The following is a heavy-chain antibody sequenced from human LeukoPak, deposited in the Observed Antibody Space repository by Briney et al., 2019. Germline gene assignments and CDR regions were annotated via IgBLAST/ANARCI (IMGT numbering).Heavy chain of an antibody. CDR2: IKQDGSEK. D-gene: IGHD3-22*01. J-gene: IGHJ3*02. CDR1: GFTFSSYW. Sequence: GGSLRLSCAASGFTFSSYWMSWVRQAPGKGLEWVANIKQDGSEKYYVDPVKGRFTISRDNAKNSLYLQMNSLRAEDTAVYYCASGTYYYDSSGLLKAFDIWGQGTMVTVSS. CDR3: ASGTYYYDSSGLLKAFDI. V-gene: IGHV3-7*01.